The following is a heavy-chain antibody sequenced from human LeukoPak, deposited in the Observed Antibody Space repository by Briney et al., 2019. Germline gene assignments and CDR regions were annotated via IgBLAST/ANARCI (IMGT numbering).Heavy chain of an antibody. CDR2: ISGSGGST. J-gene: IGHJ4*02. D-gene: IGHD6-13*01. CDR1: GFTFSSYA. V-gene: IGHV3-23*01. CDR3: ATSSSSWYSMLGY. Sequence: GGSLRLSCAASGFTFSSYAVSWVRQAPGKGLEWVSAISGSGGSTYYADSVKGRFTISRDNSKNTLYLQMNSLRAEDTAVYYCATSSSSWYSMLGYWGQGTLVTVSS.